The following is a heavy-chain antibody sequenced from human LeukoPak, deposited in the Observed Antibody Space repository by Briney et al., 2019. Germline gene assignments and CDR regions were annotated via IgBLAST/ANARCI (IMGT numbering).Heavy chain of an antibody. D-gene: IGHD6-19*01. Sequence: GGSLRLSCAASGFTFSSFQMTWVRQVPGKGLEWVSYIGGGDSQIFYADSVKGRFTISRDNSKNTLYLQMNSLRAEDTAVYYCAKGIYSSGWSYFDYWGHGTLVTVSS. CDR1: GFTFSSFQ. CDR2: IGGGDSQI. J-gene: IGHJ4*01. CDR3: AKGIYSSGWSYFDY. V-gene: IGHV3-48*03.